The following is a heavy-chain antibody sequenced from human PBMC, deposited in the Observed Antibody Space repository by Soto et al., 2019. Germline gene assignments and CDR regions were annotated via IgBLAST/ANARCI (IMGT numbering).Heavy chain of an antibody. CDR2: IYPGDSDT. CDR1: GYSFTSYW. D-gene: IGHD3-3*01. V-gene: IGHV5-51*01. J-gene: IGHJ6*02. Sequence: GESLKISCNGSGYSFTSYWIGWVRQMPGKGLEWMGIIYPGDSDTRYSPSFQGQVTISADKSISTAYLQWSSLKASDTAMYYCASTGYSDPHYYYYGMDVWGQGTTVTVSS. CDR3: ASTGYSDPHYYYYGMDV.